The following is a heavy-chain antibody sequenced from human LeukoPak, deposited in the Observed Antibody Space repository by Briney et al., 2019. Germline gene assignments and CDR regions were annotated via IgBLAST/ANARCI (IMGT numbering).Heavy chain of an antibody. V-gene: IGHV3-23*01. CDR3: AKVTRAVAGTSLDP. Sequence: GGSLRLSCAASGFTFSSYAMSWVRQAPGKGLEWVSAISGSGGSTYYADSVKGRFTISRDNSRNTLYLQMNSLRAEDTAVYYCAKVTRAVAGTSLDPWGQGTLVTVSS. D-gene: IGHD6-19*01. CDR2: ISGSGGST. CDR1: GFTFSSYA. J-gene: IGHJ5*02.